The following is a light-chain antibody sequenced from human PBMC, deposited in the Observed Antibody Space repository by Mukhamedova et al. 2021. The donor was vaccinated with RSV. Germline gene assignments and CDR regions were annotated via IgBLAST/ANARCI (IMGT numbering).Light chain of an antibody. J-gene: IGKJ1*01. CDR2: LGS. CDR1: QSLLNSDGYNY. V-gene: IGKV2-28*01. Sequence: SSQSLLNSDGYNYLDWYLQKPGQSPQLLIHLGSNRASGVSDRFSGSGSGTDFTLKISRVEAEDVGVYYCMQARQDPRTFGQGTKV. CDR3: MQARQDPRT.